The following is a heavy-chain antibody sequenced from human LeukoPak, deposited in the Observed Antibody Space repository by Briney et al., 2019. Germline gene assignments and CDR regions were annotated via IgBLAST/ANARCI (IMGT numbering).Heavy chain of an antibody. Sequence: GGSLRLSCAASGFTFSSYWMHWVRQAPGKGLVWVSRINSDGSSTSYADSVKGRFTISRDNAKNTRYLQMNSLRAEDTAVYYCARGSGNYDFWSGYYYGTLDYWGQGPLVTVSS. CDR1: GFTFSSYW. J-gene: IGHJ4*02. D-gene: IGHD3-3*01. V-gene: IGHV3-74*01. CDR2: INSDGSST. CDR3: ARGSGNYDFWSGYYYGTLDY.